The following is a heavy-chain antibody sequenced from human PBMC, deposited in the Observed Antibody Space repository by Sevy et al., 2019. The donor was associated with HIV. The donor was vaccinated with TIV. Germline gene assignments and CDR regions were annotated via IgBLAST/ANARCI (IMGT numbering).Heavy chain of an antibody. V-gene: IGHV3-7*01. Sequence: GGSLRLSCVASGFTFSNSWMNWVRQAPGKGLEWVANINPGGTEEFYVDSVKGRFIISRDNAKNSLFLQMNSLRAEDTAVYYCARDDHWAFDYWGQGALVTVSS. D-gene: IGHD7-27*01. CDR3: ARDDHWAFDY. J-gene: IGHJ4*02. CDR1: GFTFSNSW. CDR2: INPGGTEE.